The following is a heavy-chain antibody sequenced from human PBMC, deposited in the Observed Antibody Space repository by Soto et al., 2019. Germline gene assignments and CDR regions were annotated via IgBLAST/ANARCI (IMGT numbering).Heavy chain of an antibody. J-gene: IGHJ5*02. Sequence: TLSLTCTVSSRSISSGQYYWSWIRQPPGKGLEWIGYIYYSGSTYYNPSLKSRVTISVDTSKNQFSLKLSSVTAADTAVYYCARGEVLWFGELLFGWFDPWGQGTLVTSPQ. D-gene: IGHD3-10*01. CDR2: IYYSGST. CDR1: SRSISSGQYY. V-gene: IGHV4-30-4*01. CDR3: ARGEVLWFGELLFGWFDP.